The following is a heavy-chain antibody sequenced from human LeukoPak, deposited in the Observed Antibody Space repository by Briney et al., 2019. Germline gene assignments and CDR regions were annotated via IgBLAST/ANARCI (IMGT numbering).Heavy chain of an antibody. CDR3: ARVSGYDWESFYDY. Sequence: SETLSLTCAVSGGSISSYYWSWIRQPPGKGLEWIGYIYYSGSTNYNPSLKSRVTISVDTSKNQFSLKLRSVTAADTAVYYCARVSGYDWESFYDYWGQGTLVTVSS. CDR2: IYYSGST. CDR1: GGSISSYY. V-gene: IGHV4-59*01. D-gene: IGHD5-12*01. J-gene: IGHJ4*02.